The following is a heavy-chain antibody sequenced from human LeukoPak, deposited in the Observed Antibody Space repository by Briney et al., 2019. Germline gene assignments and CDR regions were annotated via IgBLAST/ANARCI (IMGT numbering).Heavy chain of an antibody. J-gene: IGHJ4*02. CDR2: IYYSGTT. D-gene: IGHD3-16*02. CDR1: GGSISSSPYY. V-gene: IGHV4-39*07. CDR3: ARGLSDENYDYVWGSYRYEDY. Sequence: SETLSLTCTVSGGSISSSPYYWGWIRQPPGKGLEWIGSIYYSGTTHYNPSLESRVTISVDTSKNQFSLKLASVTAADTAVYYCARGLSDENYDYVWGSYRYEDYWGQGTLVTVSS.